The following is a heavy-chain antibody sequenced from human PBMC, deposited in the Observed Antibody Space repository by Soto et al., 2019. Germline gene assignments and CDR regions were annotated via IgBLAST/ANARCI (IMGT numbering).Heavy chain of an antibody. V-gene: IGHV3-21*01. J-gene: IGHJ4*02. CDR1: GFTFSNYG. D-gene: IGHD6-19*01. Sequence: GGSLRLSCAASGFTFSNYGMHWVRQAPGKGLEWVSLIRSSSSNIYYADSVKGRFTISRDYAKNSLYLQMNSLRAEDTAVYYCARFGYSSGWLPDYWGQGTLVTVSS. CDR2: IRSSSSNI. CDR3: ARFGYSSGWLPDY.